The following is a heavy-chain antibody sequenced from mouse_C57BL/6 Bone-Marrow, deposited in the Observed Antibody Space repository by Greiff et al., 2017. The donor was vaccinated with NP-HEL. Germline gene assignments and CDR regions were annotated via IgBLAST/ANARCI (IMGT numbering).Heavy chain of an antibody. Sequence: QVHVKQPGAELVKPGASVKMSCKASGYTFTSYWITWVKQRPGQGLEWIGDIYPGSGSTNYNEKFKSKATLTVDTSSSTAYMQLSSLTSEDSAVYYCARGLPTVLDYWGQGTTLTVSS. V-gene: IGHV1-55*01. D-gene: IGHD1-1*01. J-gene: IGHJ2*01. CDR2: IYPGSGST. CDR3: ARGLPTVLDY. CDR1: GYTFTSYW.